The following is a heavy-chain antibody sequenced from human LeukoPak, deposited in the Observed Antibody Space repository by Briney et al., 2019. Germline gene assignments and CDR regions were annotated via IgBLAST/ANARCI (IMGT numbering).Heavy chain of an antibody. CDR2: INPSGGST. CDR1: GYTFTSYY. J-gene: IGHJ6*02. CDR3: ARGLYGPGYGGRDYYYYYGMDV. V-gene: IGHV1-46*01. D-gene: IGHD3-3*01. Sequence: GASVKVSCKASGYTFTSYYMHWVRQAPGQGLEWMGIINPSGGSTSYAQKFQGRVTMTRDTSTSAVYMELSSLKSEDTAVYYCARGLYGPGYGGRDYYYYYGMDVWGHGTTVTVSS.